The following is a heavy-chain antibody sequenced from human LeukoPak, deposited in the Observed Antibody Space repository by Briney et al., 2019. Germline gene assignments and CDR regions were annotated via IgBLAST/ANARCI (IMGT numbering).Heavy chain of an antibody. Sequence: SETLSLTCTVSGGSISSYYWSWIRQPPGKGLEWIGYIYTSGSTSYNPSLKSRVTISVDTSKNQFSLRLSSVTAADTAVYYCARHSTTVSRFDYWGQGTLVTVSS. CDR1: GGSISSYY. J-gene: IGHJ4*02. CDR2: IYTSGST. V-gene: IGHV4-4*09. CDR3: ARHSTTVSRFDY. D-gene: IGHD1-1*01.